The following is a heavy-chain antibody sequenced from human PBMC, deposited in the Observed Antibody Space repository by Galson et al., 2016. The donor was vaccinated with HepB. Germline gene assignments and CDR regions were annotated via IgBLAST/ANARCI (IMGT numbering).Heavy chain of an antibody. D-gene: IGHD3-22*01. V-gene: IGHV3-11*04. J-gene: IGHJ4*02. CDR2: ISSSGTTI. Sequence: SLRLSCAASGITFSDSYMTWIRQAPGKGLEWLSYISSSGTTIYYADSVKGRFSISRDNAKNSLYLQLNSLRAEDTAVYYCTRGGKYYYDSSGYYALDYWGQGTLVTVSS. CDR1: GITFSDSY. CDR3: TRGGKYYYDSSGYYALDY.